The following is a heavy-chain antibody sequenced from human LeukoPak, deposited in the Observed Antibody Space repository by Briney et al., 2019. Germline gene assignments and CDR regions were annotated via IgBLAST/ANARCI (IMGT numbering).Heavy chain of an antibody. CDR3: ARIHRYCSGGACCVLDN. D-gene: IGHD2-15*01. J-gene: IGHJ4*02. CDR1: GGSVSGYY. Sequence: SETLSLTCVVSGGSVSGYYWGWIRQPPGRGLEWIGYVYYSGSTNYNPSFKSRITISVDTSRNQFSLQLSSVTAADTAVYYCARIHRYCSGGACCVLDNWGQGTLVAVSS. CDR2: VYYSGST. V-gene: IGHV4-59*02.